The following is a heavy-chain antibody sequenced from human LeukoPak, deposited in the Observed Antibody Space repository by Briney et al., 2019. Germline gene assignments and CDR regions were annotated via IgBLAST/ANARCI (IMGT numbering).Heavy chain of an antibody. J-gene: IGHJ4*02. CDR2: ISPSGATI. CDR1: GFIFINYD. CDR3: ARSVGGTAADLDY. V-gene: IGHV3-48*02. Sequence: GGSLRLSCAASGFIFINYDMNWVRQAPGKGLEWVSYISPSGATISYADSVKGRFIISRDKAKNSLYLQMNSLRDDDTAVYYCARSVGGTAADLDYWGQGTLVTVSS. D-gene: IGHD1-26*01.